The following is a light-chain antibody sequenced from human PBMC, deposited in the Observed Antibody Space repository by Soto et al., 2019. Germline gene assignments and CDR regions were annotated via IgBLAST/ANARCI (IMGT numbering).Light chain of an antibody. J-gene: IGKJ1*01. V-gene: IGKV3-20*01. CDR3: QQYSDSAWT. Sequence: EIVLTQSPGTLSLSPGERATLSCRASQSVSSSYLGWYQQKPGQAPRILIFGASSRATGIPDRFSGSGSESDFTLTITRLEPEDFAVYYCQQYSDSAWTFGQGTRVEIK. CDR2: GAS. CDR1: QSVSSSY.